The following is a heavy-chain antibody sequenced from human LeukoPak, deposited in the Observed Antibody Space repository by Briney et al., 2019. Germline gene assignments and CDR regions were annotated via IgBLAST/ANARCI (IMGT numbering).Heavy chain of an antibody. V-gene: IGHV3-73*01. J-gene: IGHJ4*02. D-gene: IGHD3-22*01. Sequence: PGGSLRLSCAASGFTFSGSAMHWVRQASGKGLEWVGRIRSKANSYATAYAASVKGRFTISRDDSKNTAYLQMNSLKTEDTAVYYCIRPHYYDSSGYYRLDYWGQGTLVTVSS. CDR3: IRPHYYDSSGYYRLDY. CDR2: IRSKANSYAT. CDR1: GFTFSGSA.